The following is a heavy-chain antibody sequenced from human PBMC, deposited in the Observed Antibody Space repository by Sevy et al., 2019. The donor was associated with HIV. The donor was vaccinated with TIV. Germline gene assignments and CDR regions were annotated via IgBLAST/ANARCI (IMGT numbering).Heavy chain of an antibody. CDR2: FGIAGDT. CDR1: GFTFSFYD. Sequence: GGSLRLSCAASGFTFSFYDMHWVRQATGKGLEWVSGFGIAGDTYYAGSVKGRFTISRGNAKNSLYLQMNSLRAGDTAVYYCARKSTSYSHFDYWGQGTLVTVSS. J-gene: IGHJ4*02. D-gene: IGHD1-26*01. V-gene: IGHV3-13*01. CDR3: ARKSTSYSHFDY.